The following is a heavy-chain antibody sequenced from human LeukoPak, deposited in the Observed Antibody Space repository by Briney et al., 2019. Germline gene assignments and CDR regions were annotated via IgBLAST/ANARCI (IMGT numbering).Heavy chain of an antibody. CDR3: ARDRSLIAAAGTPYYYYMDV. J-gene: IGHJ6*03. D-gene: IGHD6-13*01. Sequence: GGSLRLSCAASGFTFSTYGMSWVRQAPGKGLEWVSGISTSGGSTYYADSVKGRFTISRDNSKNTLYLQMNSLRADDTAVYYCARDRSLIAAAGTPYYYYMDVWGKGSTVTVSS. V-gene: IGHV3-23*01. CDR1: GFTFSTYG. CDR2: ISTSGGST.